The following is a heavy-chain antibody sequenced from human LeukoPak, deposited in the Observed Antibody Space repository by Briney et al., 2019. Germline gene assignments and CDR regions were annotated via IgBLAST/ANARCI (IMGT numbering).Heavy chain of an antibody. CDR3: ARQAPRDYYDSSGYLDY. V-gene: IGHV4-59*08. D-gene: IGHD3-22*01. CDR1: GGSISSYY. CDR2: IYYSGST. Sequence: PETLSLTCTVSGGSISSYYWSWIRQPPGKGLEWIGYIYYSGSTNYNPSFKSRVTISVDTSKNQFSLKLSSVTAADTAVYYCARQAPRDYYDSSGYLDYWGQGTLVTVSS. J-gene: IGHJ4*02.